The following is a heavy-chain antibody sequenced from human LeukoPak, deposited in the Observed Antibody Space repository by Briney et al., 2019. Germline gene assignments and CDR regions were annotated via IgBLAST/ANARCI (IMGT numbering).Heavy chain of an antibody. V-gene: IGHV5-51*01. CDR2: VYPGDSDT. D-gene: IGHD3-10*01. Sequence: GESLKISCKGSGYSFTNYWIGWVRQMPGKGLEWMGIVYPGDSDTRYSPPFQGQVTISADKSISTAYLQWSSLKASDSAMYYCARLRGMTTPYYFDYWGQGTLVTVSS. J-gene: IGHJ4*02. CDR3: ARLRGMTTPYYFDY. CDR1: GYSFTNYW.